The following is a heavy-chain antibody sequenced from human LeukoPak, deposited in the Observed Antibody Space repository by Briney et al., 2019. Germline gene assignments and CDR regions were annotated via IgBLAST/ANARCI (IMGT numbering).Heavy chain of an antibody. CDR1: GFTFSSYS. CDR3: ARERGGHRGLFDY. J-gene: IGHJ4*02. CDR2: ISSSSSTI. V-gene: IGHV3-48*01. D-gene: IGHD1-14*01. Sequence: PGGSLRLSCAASGFTFSSYSMNWVRQAPGKGLEWVSYISSSSSTIYYADSVKGRFTISRDNAKNSLYLQMNSLRAEDTAVYYCARERGGHRGLFDYWGQGTLVTVSS.